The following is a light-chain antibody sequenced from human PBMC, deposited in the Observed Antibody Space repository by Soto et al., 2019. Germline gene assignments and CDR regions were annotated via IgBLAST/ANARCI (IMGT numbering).Light chain of an antibody. CDR3: QQFGASLTWT. CDR1: QSVMSNY. J-gene: IGKJ1*01. CDR2: GAS. V-gene: IGKV3-20*01. Sequence: EVVLPQSPGSLSLSPGERSTLSGRARQSVMSNYLSWYQQKPGQPPRLLIYGASSRATGIPDRFSGSGSGTDFTLTISRLEPEDFAVYYCQQFGASLTWTFGQGTKVDIK.